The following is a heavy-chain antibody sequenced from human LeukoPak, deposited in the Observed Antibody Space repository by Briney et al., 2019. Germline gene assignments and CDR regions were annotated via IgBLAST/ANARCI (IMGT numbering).Heavy chain of an antibody. V-gene: IGHV1-18*01. Sequence: GASVKVSCKASGYRLRNHGISWVRQAPGQGLEWMGWIGADSGDTHGDTHYAEKLQGRVTMTTDTSTVTAYMDLRSLTSDDTAVYYCARGSSPYNWYFDLWGRGTLVTVSS. D-gene: IGHD4-11*01. J-gene: IGHJ2*01. CDR1: GYRLRNHG. CDR3: ARGSSPYNWYFDL. CDR2: IGADSGDTHGDT.